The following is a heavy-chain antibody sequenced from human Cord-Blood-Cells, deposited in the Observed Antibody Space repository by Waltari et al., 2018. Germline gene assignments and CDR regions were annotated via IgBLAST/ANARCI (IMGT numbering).Heavy chain of an antibody. Sequence: QVQLQQWGAGLLKPSETLSLTCAVYGGSFSGYYWSWIRQPPGKGLEWIGEINHSGSTYYNPSLKSLFTRSVDTSKNQFSLKLSSVTAADTAVYYCARGWGIAAAGTGDYWGQVTLVTVSS. CDR2: INHSGST. CDR1: GGSFSGYY. J-gene: IGHJ4*02. D-gene: IGHD6-13*01. CDR3: ARGWGIAAAGTGDY. V-gene: IGHV4-34*01.